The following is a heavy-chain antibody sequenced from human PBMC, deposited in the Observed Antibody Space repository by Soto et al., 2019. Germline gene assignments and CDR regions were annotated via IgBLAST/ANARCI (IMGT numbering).Heavy chain of an antibody. J-gene: IGHJ4*02. V-gene: IGHV1-69*13. CDR1: GGTFSSYA. CDR3: ARGPRVLRFLEWFRFDY. CDR2: IVPIFGTA. D-gene: IGHD3-3*01. Sequence: SVKVSCKASGGTFSSYAISWVRQAPGQGLEWMGGIVPIFGTANYAQKFQGRVTITADESTSTAYMELSSLRSEDTAVYYCARGPRVLRFLEWFRFDYWGQGTLVTVSS.